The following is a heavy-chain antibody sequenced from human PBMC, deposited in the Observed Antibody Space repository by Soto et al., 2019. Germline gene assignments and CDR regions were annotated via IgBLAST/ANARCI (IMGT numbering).Heavy chain of an antibody. V-gene: IGHV4-34*01. Sequence: PSEPLSLTCTVYGWSFSGYYWSWIRQPPGKVLEWIGEINHSGSTNYNPSLKSRVTISVDTSKNQFSLKLSSVTAADTAVYYCARSGGTRYYDFWSGFPTHFDYWGQGTLVTVS. J-gene: IGHJ4*02. CDR1: GWSFSGYY. CDR2: INHSGST. CDR3: ARSGGTRYYDFWSGFPTHFDY. D-gene: IGHD3-3*01.